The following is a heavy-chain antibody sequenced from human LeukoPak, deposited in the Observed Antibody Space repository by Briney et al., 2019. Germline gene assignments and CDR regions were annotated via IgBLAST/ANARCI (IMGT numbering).Heavy chain of an antibody. Sequence: PGGSLRLSCAASGFTFSTYGMHWVRQAPGEGLEWVTYIRYDGTNKYYADSVKGRFTISRDNSKNTLYLQMNSLRAEDTAVYYCAKDEVVPAARYFDYWGQGTLVTVSS. CDR3: AKDEVVPAARYFDY. J-gene: IGHJ4*02. V-gene: IGHV3-30*02. CDR2: IRYDGTNK. CDR1: GFTFSTYG. D-gene: IGHD2-2*01.